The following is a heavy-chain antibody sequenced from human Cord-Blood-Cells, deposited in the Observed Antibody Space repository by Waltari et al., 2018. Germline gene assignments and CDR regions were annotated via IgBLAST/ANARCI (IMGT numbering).Heavy chain of an antibody. Sequence: QLQLQESGPGLVKPSETLSLTCTVSGGSISSSSYYWGWIRQPPGKGLEWIGSNYYSGSTYYNPSLKSRVTISVDTSKNQFSLKLSSVTAADTAVYYCARVVRGVILYWYFDLWGRGTLVTVSS. D-gene: IGHD3-10*01. J-gene: IGHJ2*01. CDR1: GGSISSSSYY. CDR2: NYYSGST. V-gene: IGHV4-39*01. CDR3: ARVVRGVILYWYFDL.